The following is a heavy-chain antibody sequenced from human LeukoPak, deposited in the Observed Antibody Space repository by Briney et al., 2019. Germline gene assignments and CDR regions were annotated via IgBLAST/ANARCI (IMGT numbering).Heavy chain of an antibody. CDR1: GGTFSSYA. CDR2: IIPILGIA. J-gene: IGHJ4*02. Sequence: ASVKVSCKASGGTFSSYAISWVRQAPGQGLEWMGRIIPILGIANYAQKFQGRVTITADKSTSTAYMELSSLRAEDTAVYYCARDLAHYDILTGSGEDFDYWGQGTLVTVSS. D-gene: IGHD3-9*01. V-gene: IGHV1-69*04. CDR3: ARDLAHYDILTGSGEDFDY.